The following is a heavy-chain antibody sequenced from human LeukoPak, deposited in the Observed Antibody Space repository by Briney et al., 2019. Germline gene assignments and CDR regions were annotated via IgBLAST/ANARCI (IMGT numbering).Heavy chain of an antibody. D-gene: IGHD6-13*01. Sequence: GGSLRLSCAASGFTFDDYGMSWVRQAPGKGLEWISGINWSGGSTGYADSVKGRFTISRDNAKNSLYLQMNSLRAEDTALYYCARASSWYKHYYYYMDVWGKGTTVTVSS. CDR3: ARASSWYKHYYYYMDV. CDR2: INWSGGST. CDR1: GFTFDDYG. V-gene: IGHV3-20*04. J-gene: IGHJ6*03.